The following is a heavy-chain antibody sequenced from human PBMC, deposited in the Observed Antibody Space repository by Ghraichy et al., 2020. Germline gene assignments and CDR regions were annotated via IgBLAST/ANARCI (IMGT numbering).Heavy chain of an antibody. V-gene: IGHV3-30-3*01. D-gene: IGHD2-2*01. CDR3: ARSREYHSPRATYYYYGMDV. J-gene: IGHJ6*02. Sequence: GGSLRLSCAASGFTFSSYAMHWVRQAPGKGLEWVAVISYDGSNKYYADSVKGRFTISRDNSKNTLYLQMNSLRAEDTAVYYCARSREYHSPRATYYYYGMDVWGQGTTVTVSS. CDR1: GFTFSSYA. CDR2: ISYDGSNK.